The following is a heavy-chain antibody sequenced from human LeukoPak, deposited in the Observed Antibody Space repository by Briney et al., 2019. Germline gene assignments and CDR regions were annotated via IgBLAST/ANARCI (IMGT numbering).Heavy chain of an antibody. Sequence: ASVKVSCKASGYTFTSYSMHWVRQAPRQGLEWMGIINPSGGSTNYAQKFQGRVTMTRDTSTSTAYMELRSLRSDDTAVYYCARAASTDYCSSTSCYMVPSAFDIWGQGTMVTVSS. V-gene: IGHV1-46*01. D-gene: IGHD2-2*02. J-gene: IGHJ3*02. CDR3: ARAASTDYCSSTSCYMVPSAFDI. CDR1: GYTFTSYS. CDR2: INPSGGST.